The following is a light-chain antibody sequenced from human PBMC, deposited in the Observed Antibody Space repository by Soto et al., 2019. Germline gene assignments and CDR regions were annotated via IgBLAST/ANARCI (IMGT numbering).Light chain of an antibody. CDR2: AAS. Sequence: DIQMTQSPSSLSASVGDRVTITCRASESIARHLNWYQQKPGKAPKLLIYAASSLQNGVPSRFRGGGSGTEFTLTISNLQPEDFATYYCQQTYTALSITFGRGTRPEIK. CDR3: QQTYTALSIT. J-gene: IGKJ5*01. CDR1: ESIARH. V-gene: IGKV1-39*01.